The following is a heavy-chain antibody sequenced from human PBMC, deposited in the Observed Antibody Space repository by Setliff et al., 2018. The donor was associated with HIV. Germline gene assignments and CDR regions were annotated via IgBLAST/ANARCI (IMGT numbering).Heavy chain of an antibody. CDR2: IYYSGSI. Sequence: PSETLSLTCTVSGGSISSSSYYWGWIRQPPGKGLEWIGSIYYSGSIYYNPSLKSRVTISIDTSKNQFSLKLSSVTAADTAVYYCARAPLSRLRSYYYYYGMDVWGQGTTVTVSS. D-gene: IGHD4-17*01. J-gene: IGHJ6*02. CDR3: ARAPLSRLRSYYYYYGMDV. CDR1: GGSISSSSYY. V-gene: IGHV4-39*07.